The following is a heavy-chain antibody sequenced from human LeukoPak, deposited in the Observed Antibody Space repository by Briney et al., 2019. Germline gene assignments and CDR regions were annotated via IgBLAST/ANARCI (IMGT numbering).Heavy chain of an antibody. J-gene: IGHJ4*02. CDR2: IYTGGGT. V-gene: IGHV4-61*02. CDR1: GGSISSGSYY. CDR3: ARPSYYDSSGYNFDY. Sequence: PSQTLSLTCTVSGGSISSGSYYWSWIRQPAGKGLEWIGRIYTGGGTNYNPSLKSRVTISVDTSKNQFSLKLSSVTAADTAVYYCARPSYYDSSGYNFDYWGQGTLVTVSS. D-gene: IGHD3-22*01.